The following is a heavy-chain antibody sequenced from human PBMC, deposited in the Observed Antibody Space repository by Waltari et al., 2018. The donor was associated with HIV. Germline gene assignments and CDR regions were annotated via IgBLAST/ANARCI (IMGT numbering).Heavy chain of an antibody. Sequence: QVQLEESGPGLVKPSQTLSLTCPLPGGFIYDTNFWWCWVRQPAGKATVWIGRAYVTGAPNYNPSLRGRVSISVDTSKRQISLRLTSVTAADTAVYYCARETFFMVRGVSPYYVFNGVDVWGRGTTVTVSS. D-gene: IGHD3-10*01. CDR3: ARETFFMVRGVSPYYVFNGVDV. CDR1: GGFIYDTNFW. J-gene: IGHJ6*02. V-gene: IGHV4-61*02. CDR2: AYVTGAP.